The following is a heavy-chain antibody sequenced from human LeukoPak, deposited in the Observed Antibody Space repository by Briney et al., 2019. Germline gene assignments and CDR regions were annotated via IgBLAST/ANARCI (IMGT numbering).Heavy chain of an antibody. D-gene: IGHD6-19*01. V-gene: IGHV4-59*08. CDR1: GGSISSYY. CDR3: ARSTTGYSSGWYYFDY. J-gene: IGHJ4*02. Sequence: KPSETLSLTCTVSGGSISSYYWSWIRQPPGKGLEWIGYIYYSGSTNYNPSLKSRVTISVDTSKNQFSLKLSSVTAADTAVYYCARSTTGYSSGWYYFDYWGQGTLVTVSS. CDR2: IYYSGST.